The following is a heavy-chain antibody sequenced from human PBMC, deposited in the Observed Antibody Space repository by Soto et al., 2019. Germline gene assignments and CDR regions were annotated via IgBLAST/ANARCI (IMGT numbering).Heavy chain of an antibody. V-gene: IGHV1-2*04. CDR2: INPNSGGT. CDR1: GYTFTGYY. Sequence: VKVSCKASGYTFTGYYMHSVRQAPGQGLEWMGWINPNSGGTNYAQKFQGWVTMTRDTSISTAYMELSRLRSDDTAVYYCARDANVDTAMVNDPYFDYWGQGTLVTVS. D-gene: IGHD5-18*01. CDR3: ARDANVDTAMVNDPYFDY. J-gene: IGHJ4*02.